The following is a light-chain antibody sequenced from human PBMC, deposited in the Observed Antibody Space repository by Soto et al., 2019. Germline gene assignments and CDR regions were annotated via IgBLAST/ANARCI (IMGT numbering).Light chain of an antibody. CDR3: AAWDDSLNGPV. J-gene: IGLJ2*01. CDR1: SSNIGSNT. V-gene: IGLV1-44*01. Sequence: QSVLTQPPSASGTPGQRVTISCSGSSSNIGSNTVNWYQQLPGTATKLLIYSNNQRPSGVPDRCSGSKSGTSASLAISGVQSEDEADYNCAAWDDSLNGPVFGGGTKLTVL. CDR2: SNN.